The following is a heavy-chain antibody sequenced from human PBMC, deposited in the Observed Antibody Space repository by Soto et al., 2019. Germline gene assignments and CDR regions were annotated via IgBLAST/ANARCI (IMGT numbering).Heavy chain of an antibody. CDR1: GFTFSNYA. Sequence: EVQLLDSGGGLVQPGGSLRLSCAASGFTFSNYAMTWVRQGPGKGLEWVSGISGSGGRSYYADSVKGRFTISRDNSKSTLYLQMSSLRAEDTALYYCAKGRGGSGSLTPRVDFWGQGTLVTVSS. D-gene: IGHD3-10*01. CDR3: AKGRGGSGSLTPRVDF. CDR2: ISGSGGRS. V-gene: IGHV3-23*01. J-gene: IGHJ4*02.